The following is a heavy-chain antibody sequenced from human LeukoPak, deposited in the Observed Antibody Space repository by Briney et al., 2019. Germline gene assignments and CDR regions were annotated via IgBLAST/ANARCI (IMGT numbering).Heavy chain of an antibody. CDR1: GFTFSSYA. CDR2: ISGSGGST. CDR3: AKFSYCSSTSCFDWDYYYGMDV. D-gene: IGHD2-2*01. Sequence: GGSLRLSCAASGFTFSSYAMSWVRQAPGKGLEWVSAISGSGGSTYYADSVKGRFTISRDNSKNTLYLQMNSLRAEDTAVYYCAKFSYCSSTSCFDWDYYYGMDVWGKGTTVTVSS. V-gene: IGHV3-23*01. J-gene: IGHJ6*04.